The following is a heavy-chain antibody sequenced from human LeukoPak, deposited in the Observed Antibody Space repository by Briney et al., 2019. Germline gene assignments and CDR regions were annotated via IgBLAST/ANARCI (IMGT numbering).Heavy chain of an antibody. D-gene: IGHD3-3*01. Sequence: GGSLRLSCAASGFIFSNVWMSWVRQAPGEGGEWVANIKQDGSQNYYVDSVKGRFTISRDTARNSLHLQINSLRAEDTAMYYCAIEGSGRSSDPWGQGTLVTVS. CDR2: IKQDGSQN. V-gene: IGHV3-7*01. J-gene: IGHJ5*02. CDR3: AIEGSGRSSDP. CDR1: GFIFSNVW.